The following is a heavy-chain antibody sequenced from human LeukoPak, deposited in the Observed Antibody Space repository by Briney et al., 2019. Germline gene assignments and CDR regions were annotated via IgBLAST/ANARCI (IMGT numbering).Heavy chain of an antibody. Sequence: ASVKVSRKASGYTFTGYYIHWVRQAPGQGLEWMVWINANSGGTNYAQKFQGMVTMTRDTSVSTAYMELSRLRSDDTAVYYCARYLAAAYDAFDIWGQGTMVTVSS. J-gene: IGHJ3*02. D-gene: IGHD6-13*01. CDR3: ARYLAAAYDAFDI. CDR1: GYTFTGYY. CDR2: INANSGGT. V-gene: IGHV1-2*02.